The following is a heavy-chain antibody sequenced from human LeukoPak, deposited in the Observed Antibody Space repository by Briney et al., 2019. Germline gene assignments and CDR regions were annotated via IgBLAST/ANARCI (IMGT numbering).Heavy chain of an antibody. CDR2: ISAYNGNT. Sequence: GASVKVSCKASGYTFSSYGLSWVRQAPGQGLEWMGWISAYNGNTNYAQKLQGRVTMTTDTSTSTAYMELRSLRSDDTAVYYCARGGEGYYDSLIDYWGQGTLVTVSS. D-gene: IGHD3-22*01. J-gene: IGHJ4*02. CDR1: GYTFSSYG. V-gene: IGHV1-18*01. CDR3: ARGGEGYYDSLIDY.